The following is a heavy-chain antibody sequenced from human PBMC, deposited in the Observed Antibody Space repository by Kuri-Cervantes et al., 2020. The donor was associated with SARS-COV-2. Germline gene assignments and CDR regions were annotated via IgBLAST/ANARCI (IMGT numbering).Heavy chain of an antibody. CDR2: ISFDGIDK. CDR3: AKEISTTGHRYFYGMDV. Sequence: LSLTCAASGFTFSKYAVHWLRQAPGKGLEWVAIISFDGIDKYYGASVKGRFTISRDNSKNTLYLQMNSLRAEDTAVYYCAKEISTTGHRYFYGMDVWGQGTTVTVSS. V-gene: IGHV3-30*18. J-gene: IGHJ6*02. D-gene: IGHD2/OR15-2a*01. CDR1: GFTFSKYA.